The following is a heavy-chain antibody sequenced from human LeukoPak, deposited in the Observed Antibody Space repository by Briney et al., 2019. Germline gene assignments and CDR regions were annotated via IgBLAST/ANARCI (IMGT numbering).Heavy chain of an antibody. J-gene: IGHJ4*02. CDR3: AKIKALRAAPIDY. V-gene: IGHV3-30-3*02. Sequence: PGGSLRLSCAASGFTFSSYAMHWVRQAPGKGLEGVAVISYDGSNKYYADSVKGRFTISRDNSKNTLYLQMNSLRAEDTAVYYCAKIKALRAAPIDYWGQGTLVTVSS. CDR1: GFTFSSYA. CDR2: ISYDGSNK. D-gene: IGHD6-13*01.